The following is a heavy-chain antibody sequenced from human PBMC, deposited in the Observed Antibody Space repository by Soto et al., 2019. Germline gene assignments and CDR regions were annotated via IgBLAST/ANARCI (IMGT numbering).Heavy chain of an antibody. D-gene: IGHD6-13*01. J-gene: IGHJ4*02. CDR2: IRGSTNSI. V-gene: IGHV3-48*02. CDR1: GFTFTSYN. Sequence: EVQLVESGGGLVQPGGSLRLSCAASGFTFTSYNMNWVRQAPGKGLEWVSYIRGSTNSIYYADSVKGRFTISRDNAKNSLYLEMNSLRDEDTAVYYGARVGDSSSWSDLDYWGQGTLVTVSS. CDR3: ARVGDSSSWSDLDY.